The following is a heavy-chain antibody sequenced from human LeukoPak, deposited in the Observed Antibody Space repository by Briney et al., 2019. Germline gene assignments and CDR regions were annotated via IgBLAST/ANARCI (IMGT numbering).Heavy chain of an antibody. CDR1: GGSISSYY. CDR3: ARAIPDGGTYYFDY. V-gene: IGHV4-59*06. J-gene: IGHJ4*02. D-gene: IGHD4-23*01. CDR2: IYYSGNT. Sequence: PSETLSLTCTVSGGSISSYYWSWIRQPAGKGREGIGYIYYSGNTYYNPSLKSRVTISVDTSKNQFSLKLSSVTAADTAVYYCARAIPDGGTYYFDYWGQGTLVTVSS.